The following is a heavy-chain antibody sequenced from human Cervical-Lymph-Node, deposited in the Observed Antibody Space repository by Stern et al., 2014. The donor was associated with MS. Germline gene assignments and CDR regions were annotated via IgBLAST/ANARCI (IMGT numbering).Heavy chain of an antibody. Sequence: VKLVQSGAEVKKPGASVKVSCKTSGYKFIDYYMHWVRKAPGKGLEWMGRINPKRSRTTYAQKLQGSVTITRDTSISTGYMDLSRLRSDDTSIYYCARSFITYILPGYRGGDGFDIWGQGTMVTVSS. CDR2: INPKRSRT. CDR3: ARSFITYILPGYRGGDGFDI. J-gene: IGHJ3*02. D-gene: IGHD3-9*01. CDR1: GYKFIDYY. V-gene: IGHV1-2*06.